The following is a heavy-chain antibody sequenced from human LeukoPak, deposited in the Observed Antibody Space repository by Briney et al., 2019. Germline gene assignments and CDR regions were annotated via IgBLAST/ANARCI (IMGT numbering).Heavy chain of an antibody. CDR2: INPNSGGT. V-gene: IGHV1-2*02. J-gene: IGHJ5*02. Sequence: GASVKVSCKASGYTFTGYYMHWVRQAPGQGLEWMGWINPNSGGTNYAQKLQGRVTMTRDTSISTAYMELSRLRSDDTAVYYCARDLGSSGWSQLYNWFDPWGQGTLVTVSS. CDR1: GYTFTGYY. CDR3: ARDLGSSGWSQLYNWFDP. D-gene: IGHD6-19*01.